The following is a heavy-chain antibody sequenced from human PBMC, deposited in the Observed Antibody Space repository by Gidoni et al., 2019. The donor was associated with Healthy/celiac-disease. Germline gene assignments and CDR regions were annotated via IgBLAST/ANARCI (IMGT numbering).Heavy chain of an antibody. Sequence: QVQLVESGGGVVQPGRSLRLSCAASGFTFSSYGMPWVRQAPGKGLEWVAVIWYDGSNKNYADSVKGRFTISRDNSKNTLYLQMNSLRAEDTAVYYCARGYIAAASTALDAFDIWGQGTMVTVSS. CDR2: IWYDGSNK. J-gene: IGHJ3*02. CDR1: GFTFSSYG. CDR3: ARGYIAAASTALDAFDI. V-gene: IGHV3-33*01. D-gene: IGHD6-13*01.